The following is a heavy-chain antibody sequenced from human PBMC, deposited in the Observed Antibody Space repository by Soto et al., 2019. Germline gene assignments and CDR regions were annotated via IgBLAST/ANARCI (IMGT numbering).Heavy chain of an antibody. V-gene: IGHV4-4*02. CDR1: GDSISSPTW. D-gene: IGHD4-17*01. CDR2: VYHSGST. J-gene: IGHJ4*02. CDR3: ATRAPIDGDPY. Sequence: QVQLQESGPGLVKPSETLSLTCDVSGDSISSPTWWTWVRQPPGKGLEWIGEVYHSGSTNYNSSRKSRVTISVDKSKNQFSLRLGSVTAADTAVYYCATRAPIDGDPYWGQGTLVTVSS.